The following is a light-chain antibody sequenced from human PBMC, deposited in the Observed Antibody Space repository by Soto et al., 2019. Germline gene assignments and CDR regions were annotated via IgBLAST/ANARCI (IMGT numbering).Light chain of an antibody. J-gene: IGKJ2*01. V-gene: IGKV1-5*03. CDR1: QTISWR. CDR2: HAS. Sequence: DSQMTPSPSTLSASVGDRVTITCRANQTISWRLAWYHQGPGKAPKLLIYHASNLEKGVPSRFSGGGSGTDYTLTISSLQTHDFATFYCHQYYDYPYTFGQGTKVEIK. CDR3: HQYYDYPYT.